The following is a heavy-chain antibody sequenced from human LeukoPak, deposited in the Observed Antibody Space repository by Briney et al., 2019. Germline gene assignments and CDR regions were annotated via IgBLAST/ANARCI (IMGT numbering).Heavy chain of an antibody. V-gene: IGHV3-73*01. Sequence: PGGSLRLSCAASGFTFSGSAMHWVRQASGQGLEWVGRIRSKANSYATAYAASVKGRFTISRDDSKNTAYLQMNSLKTEDTAVYYCTRPGLAAAGPDYWGQGTLVTVSS. CDR3: TRPGLAAAGPDY. CDR2: IRSKANSYAT. J-gene: IGHJ4*02. D-gene: IGHD6-13*01. CDR1: GFTFSGSA.